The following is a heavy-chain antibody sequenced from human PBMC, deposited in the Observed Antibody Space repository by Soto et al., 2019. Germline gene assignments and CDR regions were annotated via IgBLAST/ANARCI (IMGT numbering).Heavy chain of an antibody. CDR1: GFSLSTSGVA. CDR2: IFWDDDH. Sequence: QITLNVSGPTLVRPTQTLTLTCTFSGFSLSTSGVAVGWIRQHPRKALEWLALIFWDDDHRYSPCLKTSLPINKDTSKIQVVLTMTQLDPADTATYCGAREVYSCTYLDSWGQGTLVTVSS. CDR3: AREVYSCTYLDS. V-gene: IGHV2-5*02. D-gene: IGHD6-13*01. J-gene: IGHJ4*02.